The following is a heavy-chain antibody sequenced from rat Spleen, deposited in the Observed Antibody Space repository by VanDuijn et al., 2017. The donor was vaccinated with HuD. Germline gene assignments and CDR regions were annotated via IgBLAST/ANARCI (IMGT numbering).Heavy chain of an antibody. V-gene: IGHV5-29*01. J-gene: IGHJ2*01. Sequence: EVQLVESGGGLVQPGRSLKLSCAASGFTFSNYGMAWVRQTPTKGLEWVATISYDGSSTYYRDSVKGRFTISRDNAKSTLYLQMESLRSEDTATYYCARHRIYYGYGFDYWGQGVMVTVSS. CDR1: GFTFSNYG. CDR3: ARHRIYYGYGFDY. CDR2: ISYDGSST. D-gene: IGHD1-7*01.